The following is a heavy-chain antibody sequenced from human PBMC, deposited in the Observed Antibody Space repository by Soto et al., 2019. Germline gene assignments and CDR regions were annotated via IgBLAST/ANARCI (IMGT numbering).Heavy chain of an antibody. CDR3: AKASSVAGTGGWFDP. CDR1: GFTFSSYA. V-gene: IGHV3-23*01. J-gene: IGHJ5*02. Sequence: PGGSLRLSCAASGFTFSSYAMSWVRQAPGKGLEWVSAISGSGGSTYYADSVKGRFTISRDNSKNTLYLQMNSLRAEDTAVYYCAKASSVAGTGGWFDPWGQGTLVTVSS. CDR2: ISGSGGST. D-gene: IGHD6-19*01.